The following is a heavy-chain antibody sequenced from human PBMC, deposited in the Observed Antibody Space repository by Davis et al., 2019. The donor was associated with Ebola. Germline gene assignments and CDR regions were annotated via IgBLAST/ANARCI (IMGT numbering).Heavy chain of an antibody. D-gene: IGHD6-13*01. CDR2: INLNSGGT. V-gene: IGHV1-2*02. Sequence: AASVKVSCKASGYTFTGYYMHWVRQAPGQSLERMGWINLNSGGTNYAQKFQGRVTVTRDTSIRTVYMELSRLRSDDTAVYYCTRGAYSSSWGLFDYWGQGTLVTVSS. CDR1: GYTFTGYY. CDR3: TRGAYSSSWGLFDY. J-gene: IGHJ4*02.